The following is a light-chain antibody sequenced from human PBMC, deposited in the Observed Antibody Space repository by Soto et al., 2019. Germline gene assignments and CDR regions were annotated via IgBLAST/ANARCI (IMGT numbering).Light chain of an antibody. CDR3: QHYNNWPLT. V-gene: IGKV3-15*01. CDR1: QSVSSN. CDR2: GAS. Sequence: EIVMTQSPATLSVSPGERATLSCRASQSVSSNLAWYQQKPGQAPRPLIYGASTGATGIPARFSGSGSGTEFTLTISSLQSEDFAVYYCQHYNNWPLTFGGGTKVEIK. J-gene: IGKJ4*01.